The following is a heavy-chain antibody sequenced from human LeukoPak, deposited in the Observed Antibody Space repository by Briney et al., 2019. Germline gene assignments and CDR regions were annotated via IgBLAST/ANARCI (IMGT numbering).Heavy chain of an antibody. Sequence: GGSLRLSCAAPGFTFSTYAMSWVRQAPGKGLEWVSSASTSGGDTYNADSVKGRFTISRDNSKNTLYLQMNSLRAEDTAVYYCGKGRTGYSYGYGIDSWGQGTLVTVSS. CDR1: GFTFSTYA. J-gene: IGHJ4*02. CDR2: ASTSGGDT. D-gene: IGHD5-18*01. V-gene: IGHV3-23*01. CDR3: GKGRTGYSYGYGIDS.